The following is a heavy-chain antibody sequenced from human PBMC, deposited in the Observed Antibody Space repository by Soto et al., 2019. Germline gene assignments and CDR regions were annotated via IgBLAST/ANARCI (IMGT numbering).Heavy chain of an antibody. Sequence: PSQTLSLTCAISGDSVSSNSVAWNWIRQSPSRGLEWPGRTYYRSRWYNDYAVSVKSRVSFNPDTSKNQFSLHLNSVTPEDTAVYYCARSALQGAFDIWGQGTMVTVSS. CDR2: TYYRSRWYN. V-gene: IGHV6-1*01. CDR1: GDSVSSNSVA. J-gene: IGHJ3*02. CDR3: ARSALQGAFDI.